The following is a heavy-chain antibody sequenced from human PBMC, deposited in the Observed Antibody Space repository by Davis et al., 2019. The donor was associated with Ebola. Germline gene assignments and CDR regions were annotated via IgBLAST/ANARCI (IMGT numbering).Heavy chain of an antibody. CDR2: TYYRSKWYN. CDR3: ASGQQLVGHWFDP. J-gene: IGHJ5*02. V-gene: IGHV6-1*01. D-gene: IGHD6-6*01. Sequence: MPSDTLSPTFPLPGDSVSSNSAAWNWIRQSPSRGLEWLGRTYYRSKWYNDYAVSVKSRITINPDTSKNQFSLQLNSVTPEDTAVYYCASGQQLVGHWFDPWGQGTLVTVSS. CDR1: GDSVSSNSAA.